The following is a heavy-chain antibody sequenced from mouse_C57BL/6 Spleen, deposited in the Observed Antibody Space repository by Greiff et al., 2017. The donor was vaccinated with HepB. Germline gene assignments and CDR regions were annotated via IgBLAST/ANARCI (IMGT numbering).Heavy chain of an antibody. D-gene: IGHD1-1*01. CDR3: ARSFTTVVATNGDY. CDR2: IHPNSGST. V-gene: IGHV1-64*01. CDR1: GYTFTSYW. Sequence: QVQLQQSGAELVKPGASVKLSCKASGYTFTSYWMHWVKQRPGQGLEWIGMIHPNSGSTNYNEKFKSKATLTVDKSSSTAYMQLSSLTSEDSAVYYCARSFTTVVATNGDYWGQGTTLTVSS. J-gene: IGHJ2*01.